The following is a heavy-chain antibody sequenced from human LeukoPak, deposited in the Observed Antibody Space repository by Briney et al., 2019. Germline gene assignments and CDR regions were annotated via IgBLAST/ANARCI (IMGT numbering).Heavy chain of an antibody. CDR3: AKPLRNYGDSRGWYDFDY. D-gene: IGHD4-17*01. CDR2: IWYDGSNK. V-gene: IGHV3-33*06. Sequence: PGGSLRLSCGASGFTFSSYGMHWVRQAPGKGLEWVAVIWYDGSNKYYAGSVKGRFTISRDNSKNTLYLQMNSLRAEDTAVYYCAKPLRNYGDSRGWYDFDYWGQGTLVTVSS. CDR1: GFTFSSYG. J-gene: IGHJ4*02.